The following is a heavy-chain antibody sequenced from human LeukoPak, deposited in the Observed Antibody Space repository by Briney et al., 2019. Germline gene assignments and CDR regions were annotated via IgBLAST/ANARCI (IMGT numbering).Heavy chain of an antibody. CDR1: GGSISSYY. J-gene: IGHJ4*02. V-gene: IGHV4-4*09. CDR2: IYTSGST. Sequence: PSETLSLTCTVSGGSISSYYWSWIRQPPGKGLEWIGYIYTSGSTTYNPSLKSRVTISIDTSKNQFSLKLSSVTAADTAVYYCARRATMLAGGYFDYWGPGTLVSVSS. D-gene: IGHD5-12*01. CDR3: ARRATMLAGGYFDY.